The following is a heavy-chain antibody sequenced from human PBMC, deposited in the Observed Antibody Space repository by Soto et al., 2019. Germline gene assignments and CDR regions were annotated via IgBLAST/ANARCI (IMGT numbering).Heavy chain of an antibody. V-gene: IGHV4-38-2*01. J-gene: IGHJ5*02. CDR3: ARHSGPYSSSWFDT. CDR2: IYHSGST. Sequence: PSETLSLTCAVSGYSISSGYYWGWIRQPPGKGLEWIGSIYHSGSTYYNPSLKSRVTISADTSKNQISLKLTSVTAADTAVYYCARHSGPYSSSWFDTWGRGTLVTVSS. CDR1: GYSISSGYY. D-gene: IGHD2-2*01.